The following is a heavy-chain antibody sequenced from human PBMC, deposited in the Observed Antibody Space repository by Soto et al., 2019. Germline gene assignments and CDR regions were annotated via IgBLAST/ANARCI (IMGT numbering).Heavy chain of an antibody. V-gene: IGHV4-31*03. CDR1: GGSISSGSYY. Sequence: TLSLTCTVSGGSISSGSYYWSWIRQHPGKGLEWIGYIYSTESTNYNPSLKSRLTISVDTSKNQFSLKLSSVTAADTAVYYCARSSYTGYDFDYWGQGTLVTVSS. D-gene: IGHD5-12*01. CDR2: IYSTEST. CDR3: ARSSYTGYDFDY. J-gene: IGHJ4*02.